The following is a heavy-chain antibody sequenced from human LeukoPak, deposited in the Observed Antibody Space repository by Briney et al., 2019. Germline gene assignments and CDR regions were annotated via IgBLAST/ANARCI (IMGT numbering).Heavy chain of an antibody. J-gene: IGHJ4*02. D-gene: IGHD3-22*01. CDR3: ARQTTSGYLDY. V-gene: IGHV4-34*01. Sequence: PSETLSLTCSVYGGSLSGYYWSWIRQTPGQGLELIGEINHSGSTTYYPSFKSRVTISIDTSKNQFSLKLNSVTAADRALYYCARQTTSGYLDYWGQGTPVTVS. CDR1: GGSLSGYY. CDR2: INHSGST.